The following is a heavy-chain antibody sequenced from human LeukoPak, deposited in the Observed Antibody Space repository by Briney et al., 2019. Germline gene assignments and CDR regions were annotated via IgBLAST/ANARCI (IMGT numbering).Heavy chain of an antibody. J-gene: IGHJ4*02. CDR2: INQVGSEK. V-gene: IGHV3-7*05. CDR3: ARDHSEPGVFFDS. CDR1: GFTFSSYW. Sequence: QPGGSLRLSCAASGFTFSSYWMIWVRQAPGKGLEWVANINQVGSEKYSVDSVKGRFTISRDKAKNSLYLQMNSLRAEDTAVYYCARDHSEPGVFFDSWGQGTLVTVSS. D-gene: IGHD1-14*01.